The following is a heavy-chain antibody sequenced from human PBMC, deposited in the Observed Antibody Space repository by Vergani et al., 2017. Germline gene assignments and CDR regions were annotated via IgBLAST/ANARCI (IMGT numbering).Heavy chain of an antibody. D-gene: IGHD3-22*01. CDR1: GGSISSYY. Sequence: QVQLQESGPGLVKPSETLSLTCTVSGGSISSYYWSWIRQPPGKGLEWIGYIYYSGSTNYNPSLKSRVTISVDTSKNQFSLKLSSVTAADTAVYYCARRYYDSSGYPIDIGGQGTMVTVSS. CDR3: ARRYYDSSGYPIDI. V-gene: IGHV4-59*08. J-gene: IGHJ3*02. CDR2: IYYSGST.